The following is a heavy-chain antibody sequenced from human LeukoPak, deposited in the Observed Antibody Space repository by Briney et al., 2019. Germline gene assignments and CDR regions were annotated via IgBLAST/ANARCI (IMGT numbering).Heavy chain of an antibody. D-gene: IGHD4-17*01. CDR2: INPSGDAT. V-gene: IGHV1-46*01. J-gene: IGHJ4*02. Sequence: ASVKVSCKASGYTFIIYYMHWVRQAPGQGGGWMGIINPSGDATAYAQRFQGRVTMTSDTSTNTLYMELSSLRSEDTAVYYCARGGDYGDYLEHWGQGTLVTVSS. CDR3: ARGGDYGDYLEH. CDR1: GYTFIIYY.